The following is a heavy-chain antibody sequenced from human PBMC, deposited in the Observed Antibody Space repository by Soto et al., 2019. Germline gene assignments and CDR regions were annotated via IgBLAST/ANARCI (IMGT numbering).Heavy chain of an antibody. V-gene: IGHV3-43*01. CDR2: ISWDGGST. CDR3: AKDTPRGGYYDSSGYSD. J-gene: IGHJ4*02. D-gene: IGHD3-22*01. CDR1: GFTFDDYT. Sequence: GGSLRVSCAASGFTFDDYTMHWVRQAPGKGLEWVSLISWDGGSTYYADSVKGRFTISRDNSKNSLYLQMNSLRTEDTALYYCAKDTPRGGYYDSSGYSDWGQGTLVTVSS.